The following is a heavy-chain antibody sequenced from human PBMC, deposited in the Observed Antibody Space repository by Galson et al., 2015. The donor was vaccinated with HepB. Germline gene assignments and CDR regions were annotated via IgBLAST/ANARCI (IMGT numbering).Heavy chain of an antibody. D-gene: IGHD5-12*01. Sequence: SLRLSCAASGFTFSNYGMHWVRQAPGKGLEWVAYIRYDGSVKYYRDSVKGRFAISRDNSENTLYLQMNSLRAEDTAVYYCARNTPSSGYHGLHYGGQGTLVTVSS. V-gene: IGHV3-30*02. CDR3: ARNTPSSGYHGLHY. CDR1: GFTFSNYG. CDR2: IRYDGSVK. J-gene: IGHJ4*02.